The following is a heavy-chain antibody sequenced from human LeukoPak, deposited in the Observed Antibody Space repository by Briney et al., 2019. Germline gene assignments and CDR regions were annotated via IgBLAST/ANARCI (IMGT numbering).Heavy chain of an antibody. V-gene: IGHV1-2*02. J-gene: IGHJ4*02. CDR1: GYTFTGYY. CDR2: ISPNSGGT. D-gene: IGHD3-22*01. Sequence: ASVKVSCKASGYTFTGYYMHWVRQAPGQGLEWMGWISPNSGGTNYAQKFQGRVTMTRDTSISTAYMELSRLRSDDTAVYYCARLVGYYYDSSGRGFFDYWGQGTLVTVSS. CDR3: ARLVGYYYDSSGRGFFDY.